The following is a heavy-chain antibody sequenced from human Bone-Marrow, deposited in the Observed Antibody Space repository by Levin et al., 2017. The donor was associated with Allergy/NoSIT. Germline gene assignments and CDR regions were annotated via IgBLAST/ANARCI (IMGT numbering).Heavy chain of an antibody. CDR1: GGSVNNRTYY. D-gene: IGHD4-17*01. Sequence: SETLSLTCTVSGGSVNNRTYYWAWIRQPPGKGLDWIGSISYSGGTYYNPSLKSRVTISVDMSKNQFSLKLSSVAAADTALYYCARQKSAAFGAYVAYFDYWGQGTLVTVSS. CDR2: ISYSGGT. CDR3: ARQKSAAFGAYVAYFDY. J-gene: IGHJ4*02. V-gene: IGHV4-39*01.